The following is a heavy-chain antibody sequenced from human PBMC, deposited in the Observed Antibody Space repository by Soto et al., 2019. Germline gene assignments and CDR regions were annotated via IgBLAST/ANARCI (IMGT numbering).Heavy chain of an antibody. Sequence: QVQLQESGPGLVKPSETLSLTCAVSGGSISSSSGHWWSWVRQPPGEGLGWIAEMSHSGTTNYNPSLMSRVTISVDKSKNQLSLNLRSVTAADTAVYYCARLGGAAYWGQGTLVTVSS. V-gene: IGHV4-4*02. CDR3: ARLGGAAY. CDR2: MSHSGTT. J-gene: IGHJ4*02. D-gene: IGHD3-16*01. CDR1: GGSISSSSGHW.